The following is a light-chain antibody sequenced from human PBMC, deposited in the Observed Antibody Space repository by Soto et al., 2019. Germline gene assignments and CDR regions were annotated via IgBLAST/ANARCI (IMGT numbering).Light chain of an antibody. V-gene: IGKV3-11*01. CDR3: QHRSNWPWT. J-gene: IGKJ1*01. CDR2: DAS. CDR1: QSVSSY. Sequence: EIVLAQSPATLSLSPGERATLSCRASQSVSSYLAWYQQKPGQAPRLLIYDASNRATGIPARFSGSGSGTDFTLTISSLEPEDFAVYYCQHRSNWPWTFGQGTKVEIK.